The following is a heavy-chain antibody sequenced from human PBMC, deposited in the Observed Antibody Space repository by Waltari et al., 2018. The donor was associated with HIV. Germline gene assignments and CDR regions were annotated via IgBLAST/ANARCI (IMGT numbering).Heavy chain of an antibody. CDR2: MYSGGSK. J-gene: IGHJ3*02. V-gene: IGHV3-53*01. D-gene: IGHD6-6*01. Sequence: EVQLVESGGGLIQPGGSLRLSCAVSGFSVSRNYMRWVRQAPGKGLEWVSVMYSGGSKYYSDSAKGRFTISRDESKNTLYLQMNSLRAEDTAVYYCARDRGSSPNDAFDIWGQGTMVTVSS. CDR1: GFSVSRNY. CDR3: ARDRGSSPNDAFDI.